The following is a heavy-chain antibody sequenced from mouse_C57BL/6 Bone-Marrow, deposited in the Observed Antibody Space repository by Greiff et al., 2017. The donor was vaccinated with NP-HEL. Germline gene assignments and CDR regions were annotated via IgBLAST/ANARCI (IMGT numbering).Heavy chain of an antibody. CDR1: GFTFSDYG. V-gene: IGHV5-15*01. J-gene: IGHJ4*01. D-gene: IGHD2-2*01. Sequence: EVKLVESGGGLVQPGGSLKLSCAASGFTFSDYGMAWVRQAPRKGPEWVAFISNLAYSIYYADTVTGRFTIPRENAKNTLYLEMSSLRSEDTAMYYCARRWLRGGHYAMDYWGQGTSVTVSS. CDR3: ARRWLRGGHYAMDY. CDR2: ISNLAYSI.